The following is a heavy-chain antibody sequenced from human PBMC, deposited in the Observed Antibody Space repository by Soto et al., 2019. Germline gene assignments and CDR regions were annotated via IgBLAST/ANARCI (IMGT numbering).Heavy chain of an antibody. Sequence: PGGSLRLSCAASGFTFSSYAMSWVRQAPGKGLEWVSAISGSGGSTYYADSVKGRFTISRDNSKNTLYLQMNSLRAEDTAVYYCAKDRRIAGSPRYCSGGSRYGGDAFDIWGQGTMVTVSS. CDR2: ISGSGGST. D-gene: IGHD2-15*01. J-gene: IGHJ3*02. CDR3: AKDRRIAGSPRYCSGGSRYGGDAFDI. CDR1: GFTFSSYA. V-gene: IGHV3-23*01.